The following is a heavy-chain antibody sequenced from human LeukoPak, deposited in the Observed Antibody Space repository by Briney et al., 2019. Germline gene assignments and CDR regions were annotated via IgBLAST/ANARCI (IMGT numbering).Heavy chain of an antibody. Sequence: GGSLRLSCAASGFTFSNYVMNWVRQAPGKGLEWVSGISGNGGSTYYADSVKGRFTLSRDNSKNTPDLQMSSLRAEDTAVYYCAKALGYYDSSGYLNFDSWGQGTLVTVSS. V-gene: IGHV3-23*01. CDR3: AKALGYYDSSGYLNFDS. CDR1: GFTFSNYV. J-gene: IGHJ4*02. CDR2: ISGNGGST. D-gene: IGHD3-22*01.